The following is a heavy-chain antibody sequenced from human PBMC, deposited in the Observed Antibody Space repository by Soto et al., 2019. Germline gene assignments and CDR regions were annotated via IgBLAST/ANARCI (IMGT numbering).Heavy chain of an antibody. J-gene: IGHJ5*02. Sequence: QVQLVQSGAEVKKPVSSVKVSCKASGGTFSSYAISWVRQAPGQGLEWMGGLFPIFGKANYAQKFTGRVTFTAVDSTRTAYLELISLRSEDAAVYYYARESGPDIVVVQAAKSNWFDPRGQGTLVTVSS. CDR3: ARESGPDIVVVQAAKSNWFDP. D-gene: IGHD2-2*01. V-gene: IGHV1-69*01. CDR2: LFPIFGKA. CDR1: GGTFSSYA.